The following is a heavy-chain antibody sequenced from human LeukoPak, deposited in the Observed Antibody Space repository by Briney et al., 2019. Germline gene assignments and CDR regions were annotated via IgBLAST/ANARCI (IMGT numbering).Heavy chain of an antibody. J-gene: IGHJ4*02. CDR2: IYPGDSDT. Sequence: GESLKISCKGSGYSFTSYWIGWVRQMPGKGLEWMGIIYPGDSDTRYSPSFQGQVTISADKSISTAYLQWSSLKAPDTAMYYCARLDDSSGYYPYYFDYWGQGTLVTVSS. CDR3: ARLDDSSGYYPYYFDY. V-gene: IGHV5-51*01. D-gene: IGHD3-22*01. CDR1: GYSFTSYW.